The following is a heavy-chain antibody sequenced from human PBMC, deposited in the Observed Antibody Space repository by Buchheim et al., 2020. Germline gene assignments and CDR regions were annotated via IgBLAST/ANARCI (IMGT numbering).Heavy chain of an antibody. V-gene: IGHV3-33*01. CDR3: AREEGHYYYYGMDV. CDR1: GFTFSSYG. Sequence: QVQLVESGGGVVQPGRSLRLSCAASGFTFSSYGMHWVRQAPGKGLEWVAVIWYDGSNKYYADSVKGRFTISRDNSTNTRYLQMNSLRAEDTAVYYCAREEGHYYYYGMDVWGQGTT. J-gene: IGHJ6*02. CDR2: IWYDGSNK.